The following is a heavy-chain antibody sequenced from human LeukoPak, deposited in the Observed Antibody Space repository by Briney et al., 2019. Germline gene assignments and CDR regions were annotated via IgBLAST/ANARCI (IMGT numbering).Heavy chain of an antibody. V-gene: IGHV4-34*01. J-gene: IGHJ4*02. D-gene: IGHD1-14*01. CDR2: IYYSGST. Sequence: SETLSLTCAVYGGSFSGYYWGWVRQPPGKGLEWIGSIYYSGSTYYNPSLKSRVTISADTSKNQYSLNLNSVTAADTAVYYCAIDSGNHRVVYWGQGTLVTVSS. CDR1: GGSFSGYY. CDR3: AIDSGNHRVVY.